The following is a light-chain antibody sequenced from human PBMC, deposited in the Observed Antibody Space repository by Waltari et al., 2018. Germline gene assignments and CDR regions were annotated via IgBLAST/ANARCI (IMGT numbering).Light chain of an antibody. CDR3: QSYDSDEGVV. CDR1: SDSIASNY. Sequence: NSLLTQPHSVSESPGKTVTISCTRTSDSIASNYVQWYQQRPGIAPPTVIFEDNQRPSGVPDRFSASIDTSSNSASLTISGLKTEDEALYYCQSYDSDEGVVFGGGTKLTVL. CDR2: EDN. J-gene: IGLJ2*01. V-gene: IGLV6-57*03.